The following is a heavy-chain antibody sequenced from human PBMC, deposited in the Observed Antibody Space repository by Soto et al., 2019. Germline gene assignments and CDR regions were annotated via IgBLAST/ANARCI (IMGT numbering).Heavy chain of an antibody. D-gene: IGHD3-22*01. CDR2: ISGSGGTT. CDR1: GFTFSSYA. Sequence: GGSLRLSCAASGFTFSSYAMSWVRQAPGKGLEWVSAISGSGGTTYYADSVKGRFTISRDNSKNTLYLQMNSLRAEDTAVYYCAKDRRHYYDSRALDYWGQGTLVTVSS. J-gene: IGHJ4*02. CDR3: AKDRRHYYDSRALDY. V-gene: IGHV3-23*01.